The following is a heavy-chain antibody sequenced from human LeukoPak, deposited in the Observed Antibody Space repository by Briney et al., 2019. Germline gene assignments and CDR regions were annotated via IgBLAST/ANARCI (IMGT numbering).Heavy chain of an antibody. V-gene: IGHV1-18*01. CDR2: ISAYNGNT. D-gene: IGHD3-22*01. CDR3: ARDPGDYYYDSSGYYYSRFDY. Sequence: ASVKVSCKASGYTFTSYGISWVRQAPGQGLEWMGWISAYNGNTNYAQKLQGRVTMTTDTSTSTAYMELRSLRSDDTAVYYCARDPGDYYYDSSGYYYSRFDYWAREPWSPSPQ. CDR1: GYTFTSYG. J-gene: IGHJ4*02.